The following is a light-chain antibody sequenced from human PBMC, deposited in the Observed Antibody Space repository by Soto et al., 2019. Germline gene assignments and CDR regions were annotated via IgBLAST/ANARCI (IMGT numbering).Light chain of an antibody. CDR1: QSVLYSSNNKNY. CDR2: WAS. V-gene: IGKV4-1*01. CDR3: QQYYSTTPGFT. J-gene: IGKJ4*01. Sequence: DIVMTQSPDSLAVSLGESATINCKSSQSVLYSSNNKNYLAWYQQKPGQPPKLLIYWASTRESGVPDRFSGSESGTDFTLTISSLQAEDVAGYYCQQYYSTTPGFTFGGGTKVEI.